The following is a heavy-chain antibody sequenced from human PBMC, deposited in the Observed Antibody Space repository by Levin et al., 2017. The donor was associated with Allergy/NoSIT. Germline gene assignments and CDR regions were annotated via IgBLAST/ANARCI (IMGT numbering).Heavy chain of an antibody. CDR3: AREGHHCSGGSCYVDY. D-gene: IGHD2-15*01. CDR1: GYTFTNYY. J-gene: IGHJ4*03. V-gene: IGHV1-46*01. Sequence: ASVKVSCKTSGYTFTNYYMHWVRQAPGQGLEWMGVINPSSGMTTYAQKFQDRVTMTSDTSTSTVYMELSSLRSEDTAVYYCAREGHHCSGGSCYVDYWGQGTLVTVSS. CDR2: INPSSGMT.